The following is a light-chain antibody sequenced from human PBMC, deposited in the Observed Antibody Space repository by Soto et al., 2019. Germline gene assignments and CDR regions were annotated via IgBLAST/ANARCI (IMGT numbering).Light chain of an antibody. J-gene: IGKJ5*01. CDR1: QSISSY. CDR3: QQSYSTPRIT. V-gene: IGKV1-39*01. Sequence: DIQITQSPPSLSSYVLDIVTITCRASQSISSYLNWYQQKPGKAPKLLIYAASSLQSGVPSRFSGSGSGTDFTLTISSLQPEDFATYYCQQSYSTPRITFGQGTRLEIK. CDR2: AAS.